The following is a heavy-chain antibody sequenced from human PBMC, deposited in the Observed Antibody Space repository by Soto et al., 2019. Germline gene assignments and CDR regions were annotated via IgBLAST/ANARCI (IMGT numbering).Heavy chain of an antibody. CDR2: ISHGGNS. CDR3: AITRTSEASLLLGHRIDGFDI. J-gene: IGHJ3*02. Sequence: PSETLSLTCVVSGYSVSSAYYWGWIRQPPGRGLEWIGSISHGGNSYFNPSLKSRLTISMDTSKNQFSLRLRSVTAADTAMFYCAITRTSEASLLLGHRIDGFDIWGPGTMVTVSS. D-gene: IGHD3-22*01. CDR1: GYSVSSAYY. V-gene: IGHV4-38-2*01.